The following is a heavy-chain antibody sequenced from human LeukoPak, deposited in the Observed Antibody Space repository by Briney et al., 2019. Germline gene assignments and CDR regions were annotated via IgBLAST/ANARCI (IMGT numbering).Heavy chain of an antibody. CDR2: IYPRDSNT. Sequence: GESLKISCKGSGYGSGYSFTSHWIAWVRQMPGKGLEWMGIIYPRDSNTIYSPSFQGQVTISVDKPISTAYLQWSSLKASDTAMYYCARRIFGVVSPFDYWGQGTLVTVSS. J-gene: IGHJ4*02. V-gene: IGHV5-51*01. CDR3: ARRIFGVVSPFDY. D-gene: IGHD3-3*01. CDR1: GYSFTSHW.